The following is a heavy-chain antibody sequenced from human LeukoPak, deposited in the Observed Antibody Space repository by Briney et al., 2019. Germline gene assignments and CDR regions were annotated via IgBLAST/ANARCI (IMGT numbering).Heavy chain of an antibody. J-gene: IGHJ4*02. CDR3: ARQSRYYYDSSGYLDY. Sequence: ASVKVSCKASGYTFNTFGISWVRQAPGQGLEWMGWISSYNDNTNYAQKFQGRVSMTTDTSTSTAYMELRSLRFDDTAVYYCARQSRYYYDSSGYLDYWGQGTLVTVSS. D-gene: IGHD3-22*01. CDR2: ISSYNDNT. V-gene: IGHV1-18*01. CDR1: GYTFNTFG.